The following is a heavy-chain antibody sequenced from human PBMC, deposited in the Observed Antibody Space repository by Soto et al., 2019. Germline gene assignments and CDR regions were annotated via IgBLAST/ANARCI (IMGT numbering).Heavy chain of an antibody. CDR1: GFTLSGYG. Sequence: QVQVVESGGGVVQPGRSLRLSCAASGFTLSGYGMHWVRQAPGKGLEWVAVISYDGRNQYYADSVKGRFTVSRDNSKSTLYLQMDSLGVEYSAVYYCAKGGSSSARYFDYWGQGTLVTVSS. CDR3: AKGGSSSARYFDY. D-gene: IGHD6-6*01. V-gene: IGHV3-30*18. J-gene: IGHJ4*02. CDR2: ISYDGRNQ.